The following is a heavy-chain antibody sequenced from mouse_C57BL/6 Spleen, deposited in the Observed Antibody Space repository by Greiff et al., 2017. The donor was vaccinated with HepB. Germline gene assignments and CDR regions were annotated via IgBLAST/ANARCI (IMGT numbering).Heavy chain of an antibody. Sequence: EVQVVESGGDLVKPGGSLKLSCAASGFTFSSYGMSWVRQTPDKRLEWVATISSGGSYTYYPDSVKGRFTISRDNAKNTLYLQMSSLKSEDTAMYYCARRGYDYDEVDYWGQGTTLTVSS. CDR2: ISSGGSYT. CDR3: ARRGYDYDEVDY. J-gene: IGHJ2*01. V-gene: IGHV5-6*01. D-gene: IGHD2-4*01. CDR1: GFTFSSYG.